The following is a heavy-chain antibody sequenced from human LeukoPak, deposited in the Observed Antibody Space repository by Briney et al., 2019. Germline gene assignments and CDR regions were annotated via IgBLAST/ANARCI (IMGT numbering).Heavy chain of an antibody. V-gene: IGHV4-34*01. CDR3: AKDLLRPYYYYYGMDV. CDR1: GGSFSGYY. D-gene: IGHD4-17*01. Sequence: SETLSLTCAVYGGSFSGYYWSWIRQPPGKGLEWIGEINHSGSTNYNPSLKSRVTISVDTSKNQFSLKLSSVTAADTAVYCCAKDLLRPYYYYYGMDVWGQGTTVTVSS. CDR2: INHSGST. J-gene: IGHJ6*02.